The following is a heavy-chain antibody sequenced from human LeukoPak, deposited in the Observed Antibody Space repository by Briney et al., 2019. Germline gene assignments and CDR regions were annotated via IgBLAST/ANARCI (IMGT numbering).Heavy chain of an antibody. CDR1: GGSISSGDYC. CDR2: IYYSGST. D-gene: IGHD3-9*01. V-gene: IGHV4-30-4*01. J-gene: IGHJ4*02. CDR3: ARAINYDILTGYYYFDY. Sequence: SETLSLTCTVSGGSISSGDYCWSWIRQPPGKGLEWIGYIYYSGSTYYNPSLKSRVTISVDTSKNQFSLKLSSVTAADTAVYYCARAINYDILTGYYYFDYWGQGTLVTVSS.